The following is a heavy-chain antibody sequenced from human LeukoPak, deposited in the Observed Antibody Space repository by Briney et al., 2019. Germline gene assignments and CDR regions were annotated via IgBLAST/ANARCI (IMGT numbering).Heavy chain of an antibody. Sequence: SETLSLTCTVSGGSISSGSYYWSWIRQPAGKGLEWIGRIYTSGSTNYNPSLKSRVTISVDTSKNQFSLKLSSVTAAATAVYYCARERGHYYYGSGSYRDWFGTWGQGTLVTVSS. CDR3: ARERGHYYYGSGSYRDWFGT. V-gene: IGHV4-61*02. D-gene: IGHD3-10*01. CDR2: IYTSGST. CDR1: GGSISSGSYY. J-gene: IGHJ5*02.